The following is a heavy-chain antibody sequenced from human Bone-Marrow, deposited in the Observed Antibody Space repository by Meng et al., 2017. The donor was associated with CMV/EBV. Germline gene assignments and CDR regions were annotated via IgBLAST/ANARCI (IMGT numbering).Heavy chain of an antibody. D-gene: IGHD6-19*01. CDR1: GDSISSNRAA. Sequence: AISGDSISSNRAAWNWFRQSPSRGLEWLGRTYYRSKWNNDYAASVKSRITIIPDTSKNEFSLQLNSVTPEDTAVYYCARGGYTSVWSWGQGTLVTVSS. J-gene: IGHJ5*02. CDR3: ARGGYTSVWS. CDR2: TYYRSKWNN. V-gene: IGHV6-1*01.